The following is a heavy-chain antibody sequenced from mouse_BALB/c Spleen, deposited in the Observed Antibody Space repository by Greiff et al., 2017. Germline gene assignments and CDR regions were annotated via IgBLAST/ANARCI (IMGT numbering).Heavy chain of an antibody. CDR2: INPSAGYT. V-gene: IGHV1-7*01. CDR3: ARGESNYPFDY. Sequence: VQLHQSGAELAQPGASVKMSCKASGYTFTSYWMRWVNQRPGQGLEWIGYINPSAGYTEYNQKFKDKATLTADKSSSTAYIQLSSLTSEDSAVYYCARGESNYPFDYWGQGTTLTVSS. CDR1: GYTFTSYW. D-gene: IGHD2-5*01. J-gene: IGHJ2*01.